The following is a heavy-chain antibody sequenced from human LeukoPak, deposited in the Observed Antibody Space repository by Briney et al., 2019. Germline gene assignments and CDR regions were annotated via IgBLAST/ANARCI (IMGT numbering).Heavy chain of an antibody. CDR1: GFTFSGSA. CDR2: ISSSSSTI. V-gene: IGHV3-48*01. D-gene: IGHD3-3*01. J-gene: IGHJ5*02. CDR3: ARLAFGVVKGGWFDP. Sequence: GGSLRLSCAASGFTFSGSAMHWVRQAPGKGLEWVSYISSSSSTIYYADSVKGRFTISRDNAKNSLYLQMNSLRAEDTAVYYCARLAFGVVKGGWFDPWGQGTLVTVSS.